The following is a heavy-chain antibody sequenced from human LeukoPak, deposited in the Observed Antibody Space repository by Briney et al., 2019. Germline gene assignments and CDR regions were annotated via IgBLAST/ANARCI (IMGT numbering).Heavy chain of an antibody. D-gene: IGHD4-11*01. J-gene: IGHJ4*02. Sequence: PSETLSLTCAVSGYSISSGYYWGWIRQPPGKGLEWIGSIYHSGSTYYNPSLKSRVTISVDTSKNQFSLKLSSVTAADTALYYCARLQGYFDYWGQGTLVTVSS. CDR3: ARLQGYFDY. CDR1: GYSISSGYY. CDR2: IYHSGST. V-gene: IGHV4-38-2*01.